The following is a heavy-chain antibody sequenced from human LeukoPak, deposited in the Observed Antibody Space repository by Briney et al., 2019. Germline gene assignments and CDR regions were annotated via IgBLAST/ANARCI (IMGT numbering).Heavy chain of an antibody. V-gene: IGHV4-39*01. CDR3: ARAIVVVPAATSFYYFDY. D-gene: IGHD2-2*01. Sequence: PSETLSLTCTVSGGSISSSSYYWGWIRQPPGKGLEWIGSIYYSGSTYYNPSLKSRVTISVDTSKNQFSLKLSSVTAADTAVYYCARAIVVVPAATSFYYFDYWGQGTLVTVSS. CDR2: IYYSGST. J-gene: IGHJ4*02. CDR1: GGSISSSSYY.